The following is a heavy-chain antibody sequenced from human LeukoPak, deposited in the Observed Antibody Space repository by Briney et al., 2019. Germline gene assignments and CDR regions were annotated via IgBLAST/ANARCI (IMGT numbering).Heavy chain of an antibody. D-gene: IGHD1-26*01. CDR3: ARGGTYYANDY. CDR1: GFTFDDYA. J-gene: IGHJ4*02. V-gene: IGHV3-43D*04. Sequence: GGSLRLSCAASGFTFDDYAMHWVRQAPGKGLEWVSLISWDGGSTYYADSVKGRFTISRDNSKNTLYLQMNSLRVEDTAVYYCARGGTYYANDYWGQGTLVTVSS. CDR2: ISWDGGST.